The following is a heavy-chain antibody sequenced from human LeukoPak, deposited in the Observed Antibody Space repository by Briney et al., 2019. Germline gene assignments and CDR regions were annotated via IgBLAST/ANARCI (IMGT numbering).Heavy chain of an antibody. Sequence: SETLSLTCTVSGGSISSYYWSWIRQPPGKGLEWIGYIYYSGGTYYNPSLKSRVTISVDTSKNQFSLKLSSVTAADTVVYYCARAGYSSSWVWFDPWGQGTLVTVSS. D-gene: IGHD6-13*01. CDR3: ARAGYSSSWVWFDP. V-gene: IGHV4-59*06. CDR2: IYYSGGT. CDR1: GGSISSYY. J-gene: IGHJ5*02.